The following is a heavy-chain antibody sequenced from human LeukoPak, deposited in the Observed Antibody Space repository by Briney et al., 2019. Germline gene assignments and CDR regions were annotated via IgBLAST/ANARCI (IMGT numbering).Heavy chain of an antibody. CDR2: IWYDGSNK. J-gene: IGHJ4*02. CDR1: GFTFSSYG. CDR3: ARETAMAPDY. Sequence: GGTLRLSGAGSGFTFSSYGMHWVGQAPGKGREWVAVIWYDGSNKYYADSVKGRFTISRDNSKNTLVLQMNSLRAEGTAVYYCARETAMAPDYWGQGTLVTVSS. D-gene: IGHD5-18*01. V-gene: IGHV3-33*01.